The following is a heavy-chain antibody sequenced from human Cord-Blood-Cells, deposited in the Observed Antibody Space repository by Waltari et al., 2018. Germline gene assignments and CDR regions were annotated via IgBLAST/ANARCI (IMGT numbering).Heavy chain of an antibody. Sequence: GQLRESGAGPVQPAETLSLTCSVSGYSTSSGYYCGWIRQPPGKGLGWIGSIYHSGSTYYTPSLKRLVTRSVVTSRHQFSLKSSSVTAPDTAVNYSARVGPLQPRLPAFQSRGKGT. V-gene: IGHV4-38-2*02. CDR1: GYSTSSGYY. D-gene: IGHD5-18*01. CDR3: ARVGPLQPRLPAFQS. J-gene: IGHJ1*01. CDR2: IYHSGST.